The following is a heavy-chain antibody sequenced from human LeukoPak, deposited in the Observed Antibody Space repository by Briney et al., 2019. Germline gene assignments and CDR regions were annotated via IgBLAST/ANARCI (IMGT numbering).Heavy chain of an antibody. V-gene: IGHV4-59*01. CDR2: IYYSGST. Sequence: PSETLSLTCTVSGGSLSSYYWSWIRQPPGKGLEWIGYIYYSGSTNYNPSLKSRVTISVGTSKNQFSLKLSSVTAADTAVYYCARSYDSSGYVSPYYFDYWGQGTLVTVSS. J-gene: IGHJ4*02. D-gene: IGHD3-22*01. CDR3: ARSYDSSGYVSPYYFDY. CDR1: GGSLSSYY.